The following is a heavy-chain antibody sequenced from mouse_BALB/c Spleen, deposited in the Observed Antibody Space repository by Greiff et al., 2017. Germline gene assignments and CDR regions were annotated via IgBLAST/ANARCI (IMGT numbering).Heavy chain of an antibody. Sequence: DVKLQESGPGLVKPSQSLSLTCSVTGYSITSGYYWSWIRQFPGNKLEWMGYISYDGSNNYNPSLKNRISITRDTSKNQFFLKLNSVTTEDTATYYCARDPGHYYVSSYPYAMDYWGQGTSVTVSS. V-gene: IGHV3-6*02. CDR1: GYSITSGYY. J-gene: IGHJ4*01. CDR3: ARDPGHYYVSSYPYAMDY. CDR2: ISYDGSN. D-gene: IGHD1-1*01.